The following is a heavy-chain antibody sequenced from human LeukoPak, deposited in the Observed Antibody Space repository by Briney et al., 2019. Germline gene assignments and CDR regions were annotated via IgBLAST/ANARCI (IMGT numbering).Heavy chain of an antibody. CDR3: ARHSSGYYHYDY. D-gene: IGHD3-22*01. V-gene: IGHV3-74*01. J-gene: IGHJ4*02. CDR2: INSDGRST. CDR1: GFTFSSYW. Sequence: GGSLRLSCAASGFTFSSYWMHWVRQAPGKGLVWVSRINSDGRSTSYADSVKGRFTISRDNSKNTLHLQMNGLRAEDTAVYYCARHSSGYYHYDYWGPGTPVTVAS.